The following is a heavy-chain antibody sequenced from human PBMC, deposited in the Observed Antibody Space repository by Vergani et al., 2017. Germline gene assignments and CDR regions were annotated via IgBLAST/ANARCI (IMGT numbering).Heavy chain of an antibody. D-gene: IGHD2-2*02. Sequence: QVQLQQWGAGLLKPSETLSLTCAVYGGSFSGYYWSWIRQPPGKGLEWIGYIYYSGSTNYNPSLKSRVTISVDTSKNQFSLKLSSVTAADTAVYYCARGGYVVPAAILNYYYMDVWGKGTTVTVSS. V-gene: IGHV4-34*01. CDR1: GGSFSGYY. CDR2: IYYSGST. J-gene: IGHJ6*03. CDR3: ARGGYVVPAAILNYYYMDV.